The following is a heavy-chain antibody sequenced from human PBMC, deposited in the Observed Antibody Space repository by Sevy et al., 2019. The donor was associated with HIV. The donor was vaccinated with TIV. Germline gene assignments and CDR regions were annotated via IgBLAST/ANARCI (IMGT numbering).Heavy chain of an antibody. J-gene: IGHJ4*02. CDR1: GFTFDDYA. CDR2: ISWYSGSI. D-gene: IGHD1-26*01. V-gene: IGHV3-9*01. Sequence: GGSLRLSCAASGFTFDDYAMHWVRQAPGKGLEWVSGISWYSGSIGYADSVKGRFTISRDNAKNSRYLQMNSLRAEDTALYYCAKGEWELIDYWGQGTLVTVSS. CDR3: AKGEWELIDY.